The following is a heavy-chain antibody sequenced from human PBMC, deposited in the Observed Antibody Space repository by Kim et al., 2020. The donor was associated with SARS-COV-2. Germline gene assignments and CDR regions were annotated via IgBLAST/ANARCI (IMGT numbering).Heavy chain of an antibody. CDR3: SSSTSCPDTCIFDP. CDR1: GGSISSGGYS. CDR2: IYHSGST. D-gene: IGHD2-2*01. J-gene: IGHJ5*02. V-gene: IGHV4-30-2*01. Sequence: SETLSLTCAVSGGSISSGGYSWSWIRQPPGKGLEWIGYIYHSGSTYYNPSLKSRVTISVDRSKNQFSLKLSSVTAADTAVYYCSSSTSCPDTCIFDPWG.